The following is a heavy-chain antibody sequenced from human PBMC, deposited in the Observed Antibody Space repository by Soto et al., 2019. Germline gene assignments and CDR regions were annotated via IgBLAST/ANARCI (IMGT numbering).Heavy chain of an antibody. CDR2: IKQDGGEN. D-gene: IGHD3-22*01. J-gene: IGHJ4*02. V-gene: IGHV3-7*01. CDR1: GSTFNTYW. CDR3: ARDIDYYDSSGYQDY. Sequence: PGGSLRLSCAASGSTFNTYWMSWVRQAPGKGLEWVAYIKQDGGENYSVDSVRGRFTISRDNAKNSLFLQMNSLRAEDTAVYYCARDIDYYDSSGYQDYWGQGALVTVSS.